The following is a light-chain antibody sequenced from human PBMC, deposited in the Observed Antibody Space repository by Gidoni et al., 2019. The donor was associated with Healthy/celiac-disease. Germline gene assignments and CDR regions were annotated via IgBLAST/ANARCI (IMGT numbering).Light chain of an antibody. Sequence: DIQITQSPSSLAASVGDRVTITCRASQSISSYLNWYQQKPGKAPKLLIYAASILQSGVPSRFSGSASGTDFPLTISSLQPEDFATYYCQHSYSTPWTFGQGTKVEIK. V-gene: IGKV1-39*01. CDR2: AAS. J-gene: IGKJ1*01. CDR1: QSISSY. CDR3: QHSYSTPWT.